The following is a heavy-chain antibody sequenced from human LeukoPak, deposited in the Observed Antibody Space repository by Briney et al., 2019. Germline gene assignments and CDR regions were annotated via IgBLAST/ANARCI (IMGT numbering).Heavy chain of an antibody. Sequence: ASVKASCKASGCTFTSHDINWVRQATGQGLEWMGWMNPNSGNTGYAQKFQGRVTMTRNTSISTAYMELSSLRSEDTAVYYCARGLGIAARAGDYWGQGTLVTVSS. J-gene: IGHJ4*02. CDR1: GCTFTSHD. D-gene: IGHD6-13*01. V-gene: IGHV1-8*01. CDR2: MNPNSGNT. CDR3: ARGLGIAARAGDY.